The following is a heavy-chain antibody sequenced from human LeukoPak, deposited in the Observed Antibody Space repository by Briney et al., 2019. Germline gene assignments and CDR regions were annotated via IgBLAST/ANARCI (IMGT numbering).Heavy chain of an antibody. V-gene: IGHV3-21*04. D-gene: IGHD6-13*01. J-gene: IGHJ4*02. CDR2: ISSSSSYI. CDR1: GFTFSSYS. CDR3: ATTGYSSRNY. Sequence: NTGGSLRLSCAASGFTFSSYSMNWVRQAPGKGLEWVSSISSSSSYIYYADSVKGRFTISRDNSKNTLYLQMNSLRAEDTAVYYCATTGYSSRNYWGQGTLVTVSS.